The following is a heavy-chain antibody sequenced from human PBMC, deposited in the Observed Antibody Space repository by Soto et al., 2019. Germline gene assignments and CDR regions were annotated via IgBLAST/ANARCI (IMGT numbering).Heavy chain of an antibody. Sequence: PGGSLRLSCAASGFTSSSYAMSWVRQAPGKGLEWVSAISGSGGSTYYADSVKGRFTISRDNSKNTLYLQMNSLRAEDTAVYYCAKVSDIVVVVAAFDYWGQGTLVTVSS. D-gene: IGHD2-15*01. CDR3: AKVSDIVVVVAAFDY. CDR1: GFTSSSYA. V-gene: IGHV3-23*01. J-gene: IGHJ4*02. CDR2: ISGSGGST.